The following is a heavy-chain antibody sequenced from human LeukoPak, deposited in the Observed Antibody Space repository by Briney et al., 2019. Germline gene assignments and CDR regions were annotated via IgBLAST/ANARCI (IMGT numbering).Heavy chain of an antibody. CDR3: ARDLSWSGTPGY. V-gene: IGHV1-18*04. CDR2: ISAYNGNT. J-gene: IGHJ4*02. CDR1: GYTFTSYG. Sequence: ASVKVSCQPSGYTFTSYGISWVRQAPGQGLEWMGWISAYNGNTSYAQKLQGRVTMTTDTSTSTAYMELRSLRSDDTAVYYCARDLSWSGTPGYWGQGTLVTVSS. D-gene: IGHD3-3*01.